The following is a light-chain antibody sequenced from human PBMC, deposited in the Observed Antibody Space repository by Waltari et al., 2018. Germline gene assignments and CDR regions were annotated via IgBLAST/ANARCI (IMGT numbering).Light chain of an antibody. CDR1: SSDFGANSF. CDR3: CSCVGRNIYWV. V-gene: IGLV2-11*01. CDR2: DIN. J-gene: IGLJ3*02. Sequence: QSALTQPRSVSGSPGQSVPISCTGTSSDFGANSFVSWYQHHPGKAPNLSIYDINKRPSGVPGRFSGSKSCNTASLPSSGRQAEDEADYYCCSCVGRNIYWVFGGGTKLTVL.